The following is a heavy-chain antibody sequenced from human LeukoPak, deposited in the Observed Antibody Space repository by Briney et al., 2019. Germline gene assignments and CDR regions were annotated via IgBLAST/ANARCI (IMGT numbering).Heavy chain of an antibody. CDR1: GYTLTEFS. CDR3: ARAPLNSQADAFDI. J-gene: IGHJ3*02. D-gene: IGHD4-23*01. Sequence: WASVKVSCKVSGYTLTEFSMHWVRQAPGKGLEWMGWINAGNGNTKYSQKFQGRVTITRDTSASTAYMELSSLRSEDTAVYYCARAPLNSQADAFDIWGQGTMVTVSS. V-gene: IGHV1-3*01. CDR2: INAGNGNT.